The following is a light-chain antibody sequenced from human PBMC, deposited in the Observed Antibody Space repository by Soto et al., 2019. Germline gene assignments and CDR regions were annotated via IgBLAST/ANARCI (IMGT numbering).Light chain of an antibody. CDR1: HSVDTTF. Sequence: EIVLTQSPGSLSLSPGQRATLSFTASHSVDTTFFAWYHKKPGQAPRLLIYGASNRATGIPDRFSGSGSGTDFTLIISRLEPEDFAVYYCQQYMSSVTFGQGTKVEIK. CDR3: QQYMSSVT. CDR2: GAS. J-gene: IGKJ1*01. V-gene: IGKV3-20*01.